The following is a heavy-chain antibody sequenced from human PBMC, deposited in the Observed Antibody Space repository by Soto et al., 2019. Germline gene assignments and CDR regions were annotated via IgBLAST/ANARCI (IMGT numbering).Heavy chain of an antibody. Sequence: ASVKVSCKASGYTFSSYAISWVRQAPGQGLEWMGWISAYNGNTKYEQKFQGRVTMTADTSTNTAHMEVRSLRSGDTAVYYCASDGVAGTTGISGCWGQGTLVTVSS. CDR1: GYTFSSYA. CDR2: ISAYNGNT. J-gene: IGHJ1*01. D-gene: IGHD1-7*01. CDR3: ASDGVAGTTGISGC. V-gene: IGHV1-18*01.